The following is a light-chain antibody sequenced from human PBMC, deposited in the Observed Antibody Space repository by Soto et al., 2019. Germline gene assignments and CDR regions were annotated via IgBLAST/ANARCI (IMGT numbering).Light chain of an antibody. CDR3: GTWDSSLRGGV. CDR2: DNN. V-gene: IGLV1-51*01. CDR1: TSDIGNNY. J-gene: IGLJ1*01. Sequence: QSVLTQPPSVSAAPGKRVTISCSGSTSDIGNNYVSWYQQLPGTAPKLLIYDNNERPTGIPDRFSGSKSGTSATLGITGLQTGDEADYYCGTWDSSLRGGVFGSGTKLTVL.